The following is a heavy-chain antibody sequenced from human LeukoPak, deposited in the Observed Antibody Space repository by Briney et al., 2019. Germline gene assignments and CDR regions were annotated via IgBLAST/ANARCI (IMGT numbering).Heavy chain of an antibody. CDR1: GFTFSIYA. CDR3: ARDNYYGSGSYLDP. J-gene: IGHJ5*02. Sequence: LSCAASGFTFSIYAMSWVRQAPGKGLEWIGYINYGGSTNYNPSLKSRVTISVDTSKNQFSLKLSSVTAADTAVYYCARDNYYGSGSYLDPWGQGTLVTVSS. CDR2: INYGGST. V-gene: IGHV4-59*01. D-gene: IGHD3-10*01.